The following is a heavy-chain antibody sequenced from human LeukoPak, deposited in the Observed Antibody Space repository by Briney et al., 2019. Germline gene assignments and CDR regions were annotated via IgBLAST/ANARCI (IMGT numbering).Heavy chain of an antibody. CDR1: GDSISSYY. J-gene: IGHJ4*02. Sequence: SETLSLTCTVSGDSISSYYWSWIRQPPGKGLEWIGYIYYSGSTNYSPSLKSRVTISVDTSRNQFSLKLTSVTAADTAVYYCARHGDSGTYRFDYWGQGTLVTVSS. CDR2: IYYSGST. V-gene: IGHV4-59*08. CDR3: ARHGDSGTYRFDY. D-gene: IGHD1-26*01.